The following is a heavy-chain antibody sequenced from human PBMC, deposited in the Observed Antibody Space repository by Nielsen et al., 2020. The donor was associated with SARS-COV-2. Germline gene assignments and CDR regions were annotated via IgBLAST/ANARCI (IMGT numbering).Heavy chain of an antibody. Sequence: ETLSLTCTVSGGSISSGDYYWSWIRQAPGKGLEWISAISGGGTNSFYADSVKGRFTISRDNSNHTLYLQLTNLRAEDTAVYYCANDFGDCGSSTCRPKWGQGSRITVSS. CDR1: GGSISSGDYY. D-gene: IGHD2-2*01. CDR3: ANDFGDCGSSTCRPK. V-gene: IGHV3-23*01. CDR2: ISGGGTNS. J-gene: IGHJ4*02.